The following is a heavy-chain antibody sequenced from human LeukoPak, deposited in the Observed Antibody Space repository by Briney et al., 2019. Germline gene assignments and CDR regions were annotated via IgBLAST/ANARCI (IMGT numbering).Heavy chain of an antibody. V-gene: IGHV1-18*01. J-gene: IGHJ4*02. CDR3: ATGWSGYYRWRLDY. CDR1: GYTFTSYG. D-gene: IGHD3-3*01. Sequence: GASVKVSCKASGYTFTSYGISWVRQAPGQGLEWMGWISAYNGNTNYAQKLQGRVTMTTDTSTSTAYMELRSLRSDDTAVYYCATGWSGYYRWRLDYWGQRTLVTVSS. CDR2: ISAYNGNT.